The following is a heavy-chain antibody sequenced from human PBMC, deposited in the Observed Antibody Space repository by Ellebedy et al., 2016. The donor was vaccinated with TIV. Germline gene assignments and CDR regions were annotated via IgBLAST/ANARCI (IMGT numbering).Heavy chain of an antibody. CDR3: ARAVGETIAVAGNNWFNP. D-gene: IGHD6-19*01. CDR1: GYTFTSYY. Sequence: ASVKVSXXASGYTFTSYYMHWVRQAPGQGLEWMGIINPSGGSTSYAQKFQGRVTMTRDTSTSTVYMELSSLRSEDTAVYYCARAVGETIAVAGNNWFNPWGQGTLVTVSS. J-gene: IGHJ5*02. CDR2: INPSGGST. V-gene: IGHV1-46*01.